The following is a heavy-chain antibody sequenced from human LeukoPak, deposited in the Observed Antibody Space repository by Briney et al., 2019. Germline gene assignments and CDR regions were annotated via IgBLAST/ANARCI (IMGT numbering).Heavy chain of an antibody. Sequence: GGSLRLSCAASGFTFSSYWMSWVRQAPGKGLEWVANIKQDGSEKYYVDSVKGRFTISRDNAKNSLYLQMNSLRAEDTAVYYCARGISSYDILTGYWPADYWGQGTLVTVSS. J-gene: IGHJ4*02. CDR2: IKQDGSEK. CDR1: GFTFSSYW. D-gene: IGHD3-9*01. CDR3: ARGISSYDILTGYWPADY. V-gene: IGHV3-7*01.